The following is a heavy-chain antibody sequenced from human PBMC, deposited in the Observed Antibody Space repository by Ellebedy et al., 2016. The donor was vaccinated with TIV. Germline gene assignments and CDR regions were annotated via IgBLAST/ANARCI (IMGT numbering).Heavy chain of an antibody. J-gene: IGHJ6*02. D-gene: IGHD4-17*01. V-gene: IGHV4-59*01. Sequence: SETLSLTCSVSGGSISSYYWSWIRQPPGEGLEWIGYIYYSGSTNYNPSLKSRVTISADTSKNQFSLKLSSVTAADTAVYYCARGGDPGYYYGMDVWGQGTTVTVSS. CDR2: IYYSGST. CDR3: ARGGDPGYYYGMDV. CDR1: GGSISSYY.